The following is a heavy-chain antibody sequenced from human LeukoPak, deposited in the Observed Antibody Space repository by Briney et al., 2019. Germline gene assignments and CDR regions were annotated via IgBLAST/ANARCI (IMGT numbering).Heavy chain of an antibody. J-gene: IGHJ4*02. CDR2: ISYDGSNK. V-gene: IGHV3-30-3*01. D-gene: IGHD3-9*01. CDR3: ARDFVPNGVRYFD. CDR1: GFTFSSYA. Sequence: GRSLRLSCAAAGFTFSSYAMHWVRQAPGKGLEWVAVISYDGSNKYYADSVKGRFTISRDNSKNTLYLQMNSLRAEDTAVYYCARDFVPNGVRYFDWGQGTLVTVSS.